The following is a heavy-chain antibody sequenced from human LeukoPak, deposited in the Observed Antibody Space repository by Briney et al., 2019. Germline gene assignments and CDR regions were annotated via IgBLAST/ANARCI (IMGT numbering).Heavy chain of an antibody. D-gene: IGHD5-12*01. CDR1: GFTFSSYA. J-gene: IGHJ4*02. CDR3: ARGRYSGTTYYFDY. Sequence: GGSLRLSCAASGFTFSSYAMSWVRQAPGKGLEWVSAISGSGGSTYYADSVKGRFTISRDNSKNTLYLQVNSLRAEDTAMYYCARGRYSGTTYYFDYWGQGTLVTVSS. V-gene: IGHV3-23*01. CDR2: ISGSGGST.